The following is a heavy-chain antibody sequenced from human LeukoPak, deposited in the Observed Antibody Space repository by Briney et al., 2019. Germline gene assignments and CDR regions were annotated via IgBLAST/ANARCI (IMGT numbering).Heavy chain of an antibody. J-gene: IGHJ6*03. CDR2: IRYDGSNK. D-gene: IGHD6-6*01. Sequence: GGSLRLSCAASGFTFSSYGMHWVRQAPGKGLEWVAFIRYDGSNKYYADSVKGRFTISRDNSKNTLYLQMNSLRAEDTAVYYCARDGEEQLVRGYMDVWGKGTTVTVSS. CDR1: GFTFSSYG. CDR3: ARDGEEQLVRGYMDV. V-gene: IGHV3-30*02.